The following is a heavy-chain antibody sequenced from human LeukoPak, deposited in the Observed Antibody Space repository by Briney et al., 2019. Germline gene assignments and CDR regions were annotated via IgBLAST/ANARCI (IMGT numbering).Heavy chain of an antibody. Sequence: PGGPLRLSCAASGFTFSTYAMNWVRQAPGKGLEWVSAISGNGVATYYADSVRGRFTISRDNSKNTLYVQMNSLRAEDTAVYYCAKDLRIAVAGYWGYFDSWGQGSLVTVSS. J-gene: IGHJ4*02. CDR1: GFTFSTYA. CDR2: ISGNGVAT. V-gene: IGHV3-23*01. CDR3: AKDLRIAVAGYWGYFDS. D-gene: IGHD6-19*01.